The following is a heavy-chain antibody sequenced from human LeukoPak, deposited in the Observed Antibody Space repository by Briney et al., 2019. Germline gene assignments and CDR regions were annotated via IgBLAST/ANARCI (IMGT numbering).Heavy chain of an antibody. V-gene: IGHV3-48*01. CDR2: IGHTGSPA. J-gene: IGHJ3*01. D-gene: IGHD2-21*01. Sequence: GGSLRLSCEASRFTFSSHSMTWVRQAPGKTLEWISYIGHTGSPAHYADSVRGRFTISRDNAKNSLYLQMNSLTVEDTAVYYCARDQRPYCGGECYCAIDLWGRGTLVTVSS. CDR1: RFTFSSHS. CDR3: ARDQRPYCGGECYCAIDL.